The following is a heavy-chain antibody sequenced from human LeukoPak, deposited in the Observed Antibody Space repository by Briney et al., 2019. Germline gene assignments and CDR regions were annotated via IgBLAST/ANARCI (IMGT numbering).Heavy chain of an antibody. Sequence: SETLSLTCTVSGGSISSYYWSWIRQPPGKGLEWIGYIYYSGSTNYNPSLKSRVTISVDTSKNQFSLKPRSVAAADTAVYYCVTGGSPYSYYYYVDVWGKGTTVTVSS. CDR2: IYYSGST. J-gene: IGHJ6*03. V-gene: IGHV4-59*01. CDR3: VTGGSPYSYYYYVDV. CDR1: GGSISSYY. D-gene: IGHD5-12*01.